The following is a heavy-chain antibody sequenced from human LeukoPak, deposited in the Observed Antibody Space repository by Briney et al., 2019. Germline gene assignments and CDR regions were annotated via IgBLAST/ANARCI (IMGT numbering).Heavy chain of an antibody. V-gene: IGHV3-48*01. CDR1: GFTFSSYS. CDR3: TRVQWLRGNYYYYYMDV. J-gene: IGHJ6*03. CDR2: ISSSSSTI. Sequence: GGSLRLSCAASGFTFSSYSMNWVRQAPGKGLEWVSYISSSSSTIYYADSVKGRFTISRDNAKNSLYLQMNSLRAEDTAVYYCTRVQWLRGNYYYYYMDVWGKGTTVTISS. D-gene: IGHD5-12*01.